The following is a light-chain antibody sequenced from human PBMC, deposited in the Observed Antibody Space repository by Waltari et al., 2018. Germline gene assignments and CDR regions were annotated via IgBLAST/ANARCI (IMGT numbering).Light chain of an antibody. Sequence: DIQMTQSPSSLSASVGDRVTITCRASQDISDSLAWFQQKPGRAPKSLIYAASNLQDGFPSKFSGSESGTDFTLTISSLQPEDFATYYCQQYKSVPLTFGGGTKVEI. V-gene: IGKV1-16*02. CDR1: QDISDS. J-gene: IGKJ4*01. CDR3: QQYKSVPLT. CDR2: AAS.